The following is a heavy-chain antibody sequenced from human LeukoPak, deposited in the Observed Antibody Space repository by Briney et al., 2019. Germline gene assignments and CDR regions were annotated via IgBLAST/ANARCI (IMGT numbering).Heavy chain of an antibody. J-gene: IGHJ6*04. CDR2: IKSDGSGI. V-gene: IGHV3-7*03. D-gene: IGHD1/OR15-1a*01. CDR1: GFPFSNSW. CDR3: AGGNSMDV. Sequence: GGSLRLSCAVSGFPFSNSWMYWVRQAPGKGLEGVANIKSDGSGISYVDSVKGRFIISRDNARNSLYPQMNSLRVEDTAVYFCAGGNSMDVWGKGTAVTVSS.